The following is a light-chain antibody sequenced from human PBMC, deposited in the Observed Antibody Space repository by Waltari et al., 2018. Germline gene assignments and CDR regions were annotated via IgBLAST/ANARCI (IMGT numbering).Light chain of an antibody. J-gene: IGKJ1*01. CDR2: WAS. Sequence: DIVMTQSPDSLTVSPGERATINCRSSQSVSDHVNNKNYLAWYRQKPGQPPKLLISWASTREFGVPDRFSGSGSGTEFTLTISSLQPEDVAVYYRQQYYNTPPTFGQGTKVEIK. V-gene: IGKV4-1*01. CDR3: QQYYNTPPT. CDR1: QSVSDHVNNKNY.